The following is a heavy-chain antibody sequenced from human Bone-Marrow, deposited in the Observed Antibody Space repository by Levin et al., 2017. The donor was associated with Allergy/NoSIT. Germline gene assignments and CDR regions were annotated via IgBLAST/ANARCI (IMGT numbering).Heavy chain of an antibody. CDR1: GYTFTDYY. Sequence: PGESLKISCKASGYTFTDYYMHWVRQAPGQGLEWMGWLNPNTGGTNSAQKFQDRVTMTRDTSISTAYMELSRLRSDDTAVFYCARARDFSHSYTDIWGQGTMVTVSS. V-gene: IGHV1-2*02. CDR3: ARARDFSHSYTDI. J-gene: IGHJ3*02. CDR2: LNPNTGGT. D-gene: IGHD5-18*01.